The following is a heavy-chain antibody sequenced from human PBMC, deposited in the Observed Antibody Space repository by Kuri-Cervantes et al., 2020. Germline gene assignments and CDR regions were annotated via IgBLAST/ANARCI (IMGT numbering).Heavy chain of an antibody. D-gene: IGHD3-10*01. J-gene: IGHJ6*03. Sequence: GESLKISCAASGFTFSTYWMGWVRQVPGKGLEWVGNMKEDGSEKNYVGSVKGRFTISRDNSKDSLYLQMNSLRPEDTAVCYCARDRGKLWFGAYMDVWGKGTTVTVSS. CDR1: GFTFSTYW. CDR2: MKEDGSEK. CDR3: ARDRGKLWFGAYMDV. V-gene: IGHV3-7*03.